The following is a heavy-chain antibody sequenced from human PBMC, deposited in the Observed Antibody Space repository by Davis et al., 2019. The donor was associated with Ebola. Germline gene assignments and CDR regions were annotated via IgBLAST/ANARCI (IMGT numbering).Heavy chain of an antibody. J-gene: IGHJ6*02. CDR2: IRTKTNRYAP. Sequence: GGSLRLSCAASGFTFSVPAIHWVRKASGKGPEWVGRIRTKTNRYAPAYAASVKGRFTISRDDSKNTAYLQMNSLRAEDTAVYYCAKDGSWDLQLLGDYYYGMDVWGQGTTVTVSS. CDR3: AKDGSWDLQLLGDYYYGMDV. CDR1: GFTFSVPA. V-gene: IGHV3-73*01. D-gene: IGHD1-26*01.